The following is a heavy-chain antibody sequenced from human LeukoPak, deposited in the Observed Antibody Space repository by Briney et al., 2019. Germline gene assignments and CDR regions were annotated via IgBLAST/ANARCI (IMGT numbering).Heavy chain of an antibody. CDR3: ARVPYSSGSYFDY. D-gene: IGHD6-19*01. CDR2: IYYSGST. Sequence: SETLSLTCTVSGGSISSYYWSWIRQPPGKWLEWIGSIYYSGSTYYNPSLKSRVTISVDTSKNQFSLKLSSVTAADTAVYYCARVPYSSGSYFDYWGQGTLVTVSS. CDR1: GGSISSYY. J-gene: IGHJ4*02. V-gene: IGHV4-59*12.